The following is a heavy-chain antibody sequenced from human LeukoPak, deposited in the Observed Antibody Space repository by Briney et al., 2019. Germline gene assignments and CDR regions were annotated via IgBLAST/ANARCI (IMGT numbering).Heavy chain of an antibody. CDR1: GGSISNYY. J-gene: IGHJ5*02. CDR3: ARDRAAGTFWWFDP. CDR2: IYYSGST. V-gene: IGHV4-59*01. Sequence: SETLSLTCTVSGGSISNYYWSWIRQPPGKGLEWIGCIYYSGSTNYNTSLKSRVTISVDMSKNQFSLKLSSVTAADTAVYYCARDRAAGTFWWFDPWGQGTLVTVSS. D-gene: IGHD6-13*01.